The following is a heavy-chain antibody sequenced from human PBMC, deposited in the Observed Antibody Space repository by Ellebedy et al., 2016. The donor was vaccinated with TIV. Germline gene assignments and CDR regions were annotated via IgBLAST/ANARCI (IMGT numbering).Heavy chain of an antibody. CDR1: GFTFSSYG. D-gene: IGHD2-21*01. J-gene: IGHJ4*02. CDR2: IWYDGSNK. CDR3: ARDWWGSV. V-gene: IGHV3-33*01. Sequence: GESLKISXAASGFTFSSYGMHWVRQAPGKGLEWVAVIWYDGSNKYYADSVKGRFTISRDNAKNSLYLQMNSLRAEDTAVYYCARDWWGSVWGQGTLVTVSS.